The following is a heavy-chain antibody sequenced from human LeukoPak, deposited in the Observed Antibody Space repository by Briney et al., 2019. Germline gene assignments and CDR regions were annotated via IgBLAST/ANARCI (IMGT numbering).Heavy chain of an antibody. CDR2: ISSSGSTI. J-gene: IGHJ4*02. V-gene: IGHV3-48*03. CDR3: ARGDDILTGYYSMDAGGAAY. Sequence: GGSLRLSCAASGFTFSSYEMNWVRQAPGKGLEWVSYISSSGSTIYYADSVKGRFTISRDNAKNSLYLQMNSLGAEDTAVYYCARGDDILTGYYSMDAGGAAYWGQGTLVTVSS. CDR1: GFTFSSYE. D-gene: IGHD3-9*01.